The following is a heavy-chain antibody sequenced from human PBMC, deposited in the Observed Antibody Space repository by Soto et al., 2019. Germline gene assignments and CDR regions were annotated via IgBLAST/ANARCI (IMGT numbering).Heavy chain of an antibody. J-gene: IGHJ4*02. D-gene: IGHD3-10*01. Sequence: GGALRLSCAVSRFTVVSSSMSWVLQAPWKGLEWVASIKYDGTAKFYVGSVEGRFTISRDSAENSLYLQMNTLRVEDTAVYYCARFLGDVTTFEYWGQGALVTVSS. CDR2: IKYDGTAK. CDR3: ARFLGDVTTFEY. V-gene: IGHV3-7*03. CDR1: RFTVVSSS.